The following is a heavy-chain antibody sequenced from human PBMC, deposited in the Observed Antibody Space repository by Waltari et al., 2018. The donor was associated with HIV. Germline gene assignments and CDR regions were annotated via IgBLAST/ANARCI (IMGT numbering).Heavy chain of an antibody. J-gene: IGHJ2*01. D-gene: IGHD4-17*01. V-gene: IGHV4-34*02. Sequence: QVQLQQWGSGRLKPSETLYRTCAVYGGSFSGYYWTWLRQPPDKGLEWIGEITHNRVSNYNPSLKKRVIMSVDIAKNQCCLKLASVTAADTALYYCARGPRPSTVTAPGWYFDLWGRGTLVIVSS. CDR1: GGSFSGYY. CDR2: ITHNRVS. CDR3: ARGPRPSTVTAPGWYFDL.